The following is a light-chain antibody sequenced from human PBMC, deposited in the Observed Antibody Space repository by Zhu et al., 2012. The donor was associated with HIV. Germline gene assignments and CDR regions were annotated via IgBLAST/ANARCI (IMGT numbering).Light chain of an antibody. CDR3: QQRSNWPLT. V-gene: IGKV3-11*01. J-gene: IGKJ4*01. CDR2: DAS. Sequence: DIVLTQSPATLSLSPGETATLSCRASQGIINHLGWYQQKPGQPPRLLISDASMRATGIPARFSGSGSGTDFTLTITSLEPEDSAVYYCQQRSNWPLTFGGGTKVEIK. CDR1: QGIINH.